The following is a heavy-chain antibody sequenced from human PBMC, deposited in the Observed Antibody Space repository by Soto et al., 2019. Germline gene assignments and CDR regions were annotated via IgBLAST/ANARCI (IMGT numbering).Heavy chain of an antibody. Sequence: ASVKVSCKASGYTFTYRYLHWVRQAPGQALEWMGWITPFNGNTNYAQKFQDRVTITRDRSMSTAYMELSSLRSEDTAMYYCASTGTGRYYYGMDVWGQGTTVTVSS. V-gene: IGHV1-45*02. CDR2: ITPFNGNT. D-gene: IGHD1-1*01. J-gene: IGHJ6*02. CDR3: ASTGTGRYYYGMDV. CDR1: GYTFTYRY.